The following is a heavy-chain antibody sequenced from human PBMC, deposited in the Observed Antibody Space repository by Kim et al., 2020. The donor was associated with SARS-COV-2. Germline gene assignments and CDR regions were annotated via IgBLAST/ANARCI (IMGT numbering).Heavy chain of an antibody. D-gene: IGHD6-13*01. J-gene: IGHJ6*02. Sequence: GGSLRLSCAASGFTFSSYGMHWVRQAPGKGLEWVAVIWYDGSNKYYADSVKGRFTISRDNSKNTLYLQMNSLRAEDTAVYYCARDDGLFSGSSWRRGYYYYYGMDVWGQGTTVTVSS. CDR2: IWYDGSNK. CDR3: ARDDGLFSGSSWRRGYYYYYGMDV. CDR1: GFTFSSYG. V-gene: IGHV3-33*01.